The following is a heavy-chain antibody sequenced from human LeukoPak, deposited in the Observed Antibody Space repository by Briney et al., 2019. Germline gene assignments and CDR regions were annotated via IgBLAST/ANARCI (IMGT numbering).Heavy chain of an antibody. CDR2: ISSSSSSI. CDR3: ARGGAARPDY. CDR1: GFTFSNYG. V-gene: IGHV3-48*01. D-gene: IGHD6-6*01. Sequence: PGGSLRLSCAASGFTFSNYGMDWVRQAPGKGLEWVSDISSSSSSIYYADSVKGRFTISRDNAKNSLFLQMNSLRAEDTAVYYCARGGAARPDYWGQGTLVTVSS. J-gene: IGHJ4*02.